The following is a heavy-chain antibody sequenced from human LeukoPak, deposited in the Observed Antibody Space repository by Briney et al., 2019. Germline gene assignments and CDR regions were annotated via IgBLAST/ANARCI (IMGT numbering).Heavy chain of an antibody. CDR2: ISSSGSTI. Sequence: PGGSLRLSCAASGFTFSSYEMNWVRQAPGKGLEWVSYISSSGSTIYYADSVKGRFTISRDNAKNPLYLQMNSLRAEDTAVYYCARGGASSRYFDFWGQGTLVTVSS. J-gene: IGHJ4*02. V-gene: IGHV3-48*03. D-gene: IGHD6-13*01. CDR1: GFTFSSYE. CDR3: ARGGASSRYFDF.